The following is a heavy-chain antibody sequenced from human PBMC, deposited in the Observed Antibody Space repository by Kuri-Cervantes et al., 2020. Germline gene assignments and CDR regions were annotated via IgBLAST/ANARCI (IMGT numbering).Heavy chain of an antibody. J-gene: IGHJ4*02. CDR2: ISSSGSTI. D-gene: IGHD2-15*01. V-gene: IGHV3-11*01. CDR1: GFTFSDYY. CDR3: ARDSTLYHFDY. Sequence: GGSLRLSCAASGFTFSDYYMSWIRQAPGKGLEWVSYISSSGSTIYYADSVKGRFTISRDNAKNSLYLQMNSRRAEDTAVYYCARDSTLYHFDYWGQGTLVTVSS.